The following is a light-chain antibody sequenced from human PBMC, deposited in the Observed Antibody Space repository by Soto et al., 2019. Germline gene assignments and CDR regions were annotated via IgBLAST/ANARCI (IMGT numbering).Light chain of an antibody. CDR3: QQYFSTPLT. CDR1: QSVLYSSNNNNY. CDR2: WAS. J-gene: IGKJ4*01. Sequence: DIVMTQSPDSLAVSLGERAPINCKSSQSVLYSSNNNNYLAWYQQQPGQPPKLLIYWASSRESGVPDRFSGSGSGTDFTLTISSLQAEDVAVYYCQQYFSTPLTFGGGTKVEIK. V-gene: IGKV4-1*01.